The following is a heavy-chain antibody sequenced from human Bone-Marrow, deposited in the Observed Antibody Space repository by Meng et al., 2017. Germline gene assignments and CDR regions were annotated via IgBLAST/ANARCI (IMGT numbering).Heavy chain of an antibody. J-gene: IGHJ6*02. D-gene: IGHD2-2*01. Sequence: LRLSCTVSGGSISSGGYYWSWIRQHPGKGLERIGYIYYSGSTYYNPSLKSRVTISVDTSKNQFSLKLSSVTAADTAVYYCARDRFLVVPAANFGMDVWGQGTTVTVSS. CDR3: ARDRFLVVPAANFGMDV. V-gene: IGHV4-31*03. CDR2: IYYSGST. CDR1: GGSISSGGYY.